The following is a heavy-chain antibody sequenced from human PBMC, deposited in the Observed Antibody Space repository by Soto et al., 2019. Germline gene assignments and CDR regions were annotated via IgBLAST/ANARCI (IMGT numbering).Heavy chain of an antibody. CDR2: ISSSSSYI. D-gene: IGHD3-10*01. J-gene: IGHJ4*02. V-gene: IGHV3-21*01. CDR3: AREDGVLLWFGELS. CDR1: GFTFSSYS. Sequence: PGGSLRLSCAASGFTFSSYSMNWVRQAPGKGLEWVSSISSSSSYIYYADSVKGRFTISRDNAKNSLYLQMNSLRAEDTAVYYCAREDGVLLWFGELSRGQGTLVTVS.